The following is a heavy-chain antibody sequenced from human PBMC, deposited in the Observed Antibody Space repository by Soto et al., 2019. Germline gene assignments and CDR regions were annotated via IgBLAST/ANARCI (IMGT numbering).Heavy chain of an antibody. CDR1: GGSISSYY. CDR2: IYYSGST. J-gene: IGHJ5*02. Sequence: PSETLSLTCTVFGGSISSYYWSWIRQPPGKGLEWIGYIYYSGSTNYNPSLKSRVTISVDTSKNQFSLKLSSVTAADTAVYYCARAGSGWYGNWFDPWGQGTLVTVSS. D-gene: IGHD6-19*01. CDR3: ARAGSGWYGNWFDP. V-gene: IGHV4-59*01.